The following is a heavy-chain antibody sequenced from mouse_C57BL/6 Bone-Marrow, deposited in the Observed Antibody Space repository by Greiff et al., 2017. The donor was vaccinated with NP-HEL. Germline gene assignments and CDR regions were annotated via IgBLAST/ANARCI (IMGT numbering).Heavy chain of an antibody. V-gene: IGHV1-72*01. J-gene: IGHJ1*03. CDR3: ARSAHYYYGSSYWYFDV. Sequence: QVQLQQPGAELVKPGASVKLSCKASGYTFTSYWMHWVKQRPGRGLEWIGRIDPNSGGTKYNEKFKSKATLTVDKPSSTAYMQLSSLTSEDSAVYYCARSAHYYYGSSYWYFDVWGTGTTVTVSS. CDR2: IDPNSGGT. D-gene: IGHD1-1*01. CDR1: GYTFTSYW.